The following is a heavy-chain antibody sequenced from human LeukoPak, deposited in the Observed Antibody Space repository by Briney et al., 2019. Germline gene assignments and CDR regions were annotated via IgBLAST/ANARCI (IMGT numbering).Heavy chain of an antibody. V-gene: IGHV4-59*01. CDR2: IYYSGST. CDR1: GGSISGYY. Sequence: SETLSLTCTVSGGSISGYYWSWIRQPPGKELEWIGYIYYSGSTTYNPSLKSRVSISVDTSKNQFSLKLSSVSAADTAVYYCARGTGWYFFWGQGTLVTVSS. CDR3: ARGTGWYFF. D-gene: IGHD6-19*01. J-gene: IGHJ4*02.